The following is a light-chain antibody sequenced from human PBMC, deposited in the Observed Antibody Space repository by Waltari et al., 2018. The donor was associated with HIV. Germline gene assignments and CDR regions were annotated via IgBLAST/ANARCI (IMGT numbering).Light chain of an antibody. CDR1: SSNIGNDA. Sequence: QSVLTQPPSVSGTPGQTVTISCSGSSSNIGNDAVNWYQQLPGTAPKLLIYSNNQRPSGVPDRFSGSKSGTSASLAISGLQSEDEADYYCGTWDDSLDGWEVFGGGTKLTVL. J-gene: IGLJ2*01. CDR2: SNN. CDR3: GTWDDSLDGWEV. V-gene: IGLV1-44*01.